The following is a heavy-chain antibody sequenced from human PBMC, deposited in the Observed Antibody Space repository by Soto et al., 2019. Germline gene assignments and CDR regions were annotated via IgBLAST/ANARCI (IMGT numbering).Heavy chain of an antibody. CDR2: ISSNGGST. J-gene: IGHJ4*02. Sequence: GGSLRLSCAASGFTFSSYAMHWVRQAPGKGLEYVSAISSNGGSTYYADSVKGRFTISRDNSKNTLYLQMGSLRAEDMAVYYCAGSRIAVAVMPPTLWGQGTLVTVSS. V-gene: IGHV3-64*02. CDR3: AGSRIAVAVMPPTL. D-gene: IGHD6-19*01. CDR1: GFTFSSYA.